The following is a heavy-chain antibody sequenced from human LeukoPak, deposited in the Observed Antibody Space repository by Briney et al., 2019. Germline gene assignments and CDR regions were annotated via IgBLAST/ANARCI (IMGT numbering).Heavy chain of an antibody. Sequence: PGGSLRLSCVASGFTFDDFAMHWVRQAPRKGLEWVSGLSWNSATIGYADSVKGRFTISRDNAKNSLYLQMNSLGAGDTALYYCAKGDRNYYYSFESWGQGTLVTVSS. D-gene: IGHD1-26*01. CDR2: LSWNSATI. CDR3: AKGDRNYYYSFES. CDR1: GFTFDDFA. V-gene: IGHV3-9*01. J-gene: IGHJ4*02.